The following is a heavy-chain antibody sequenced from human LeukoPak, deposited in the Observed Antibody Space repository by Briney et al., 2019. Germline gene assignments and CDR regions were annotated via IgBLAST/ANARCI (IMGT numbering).Heavy chain of an antibody. V-gene: IGHV3-21*01. CDR3: ARVATMIVVVTPGVDAFDI. CDR2: ISSSSSYI. Sequence: GGSLRLSCAASGFTFSSYSMNWVRQAPGKGLEWVSSISSSSSYIYYADSVKGRFTISRDNAKNSLYLQMNSLRAEDTAVYYCARVATMIVVVTPGVDAFDIWGQGTMVTVSS. D-gene: IGHD3-22*01. J-gene: IGHJ3*02. CDR1: GFTFSSYS.